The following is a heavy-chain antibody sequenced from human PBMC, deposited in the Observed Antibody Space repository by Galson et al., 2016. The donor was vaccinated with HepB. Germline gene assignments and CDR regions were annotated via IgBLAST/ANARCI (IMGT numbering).Heavy chain of an antibody. V-gene: IGHV1-18*01. CDR1: GYMFSSYG. CDR3: ARILVAAGNNWIDP. J-gene: IGHJ5*02. Sequence: SVKVSCKASGYMFSSYGISWVRQAPGQGLELMGWISAYSGDTDSEQKFHDRVTMTTDTSASTAYMELRSLRFDDTAVYYCARILVAAGNNWIDPWGQGTPVTVAS. CDR2: ISAYSGDT. D-gene: IGHD1-26*01.